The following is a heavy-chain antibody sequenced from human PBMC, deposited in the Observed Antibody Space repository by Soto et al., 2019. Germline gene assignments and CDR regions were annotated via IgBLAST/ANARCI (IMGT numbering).Heavy chain of an antibody. Sequence: EVQLVESGGGLVQPGRSLRLSCAASGFTFDDYAMHWVRQAPGKGLEWVSGISWNSGSIGYADSVKGRFTISRDNAKDSLYLQMNSLRAEDTSLYYCANHPQPVAAAPKFDYGGQGTLVTVSS. CDR2: ISWNSGSI. CDR1: GFTFDDYA. J-gene: IGHJ4*02. D-gene: IGHD6-13*01. V-gene: IGHV3-9*01. CDR3: ANHPQPVAAAPKFDY.